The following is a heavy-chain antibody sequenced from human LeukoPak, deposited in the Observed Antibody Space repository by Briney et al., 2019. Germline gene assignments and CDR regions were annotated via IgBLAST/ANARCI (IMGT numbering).Heavy chain of an antibody. J-gene: IGHJ4*02. Sequence: SETLSLTCAVSGGSISSGGYSCSWIRQPPGKGLEWIGYIYHSGSTYYNPSLKSRVTISVDRSKNQFSLKLSSVTAADTAVYYCARSGLGELSFYYFDYWGQGTLVTVSS. CDR1: GGSISSGGYS. CDR3: ARSGLGELSFYYFDY. V-gene: IGHV4-30-2*01. CDR2: IYHSGST. D-gene: IGHD3-16*02.